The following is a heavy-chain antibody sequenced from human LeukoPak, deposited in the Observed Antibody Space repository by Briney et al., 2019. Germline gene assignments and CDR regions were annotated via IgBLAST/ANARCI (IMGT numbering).Heavy chain of an antibody. CDR2: INPSGGST. D-gene: IGHD3-22*01. Sequence: ASVKVSCKASGYTFTGYYMHWVRQAPGQGLEWMGIINPSGGSTSYAQKFQGRVTMTRDTSTSTVYMELSSLRSEDTAVYYCARACCITMIVVAQPNYWGQGTLVTVSS. V-gene: IGHV1-46*01. J-gene: IGHJ4*02. CDR3: ARACCITMIVVAQPNY. CDR1: GYTFTGYY.